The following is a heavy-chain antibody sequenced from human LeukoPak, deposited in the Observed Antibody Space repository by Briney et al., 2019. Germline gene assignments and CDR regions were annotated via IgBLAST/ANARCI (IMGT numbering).Heavy chain of an antibody. CDR3: XXXXXXXXRHSYYYYYYGMDV. J-gene: IGHJ6*02. V-gene: IGHV3-66*01. Sequence: GGSLRLSCAASGFTVSSNYMSWVRQAPGKGLEWVSVIYSGGSTYYADSVKGRFTISRDNSKNTLYLQMNSLRAEDPAVYYCXXXXXXXXRHSYYYYYYGMDVWGQGTTVTVSS. CDR2: IYSGGST. CDR1: GFTVSSNY. D-gene: IGHD1-26*01.